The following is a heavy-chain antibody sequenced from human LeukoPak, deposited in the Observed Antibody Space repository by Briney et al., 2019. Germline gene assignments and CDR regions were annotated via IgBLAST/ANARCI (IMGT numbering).Heavy chain of an antibody. CDR3: ARDPRTTVTTSYYYYGMDV. CDR2: INHSGST. D-gene: IGHD4-17*01. Sequence: SETLSLTCAVYGGSFSGYYWSWIRQPPGKGLEWIGEINHSGSTNYNPSLKSRVTISVDTSKNQFSLKLSSVTAADTAVYYCARDPRTTVTTSYYYYGMDVWGKGTTVTVPS. J-gene: IGHJ6*04. CDR1: GGSFSGYY. V-gene: IGHV4-34*01.